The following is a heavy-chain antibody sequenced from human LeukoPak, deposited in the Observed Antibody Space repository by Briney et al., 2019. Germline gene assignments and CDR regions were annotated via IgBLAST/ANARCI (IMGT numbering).Heavy chain of an antibody. CDR3: ARGVNSGYFDY. D-gene: IGHD1-26*01. J-gene: IGHJ4*02. CDR1: GGSISSSYY. CDR2: IYYSGST. V-gene: IGHV4-39*07. Sequence: SETLSLTCTVSGGSISSSYYWGWIRQSPGKGLEWIGSIYYSGSTNYSPSLKSRVTISLDTSKNQFSLKLSSVTAADTAVYYCARGVNSGYFDYCGQGTLVTVSS.